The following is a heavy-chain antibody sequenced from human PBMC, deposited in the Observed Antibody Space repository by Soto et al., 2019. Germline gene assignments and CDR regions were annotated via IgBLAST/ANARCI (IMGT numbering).Heavy chain of an antibody. CDR2: ILPIFGTA. D-gene: IGHD2-15*01. J-gene: IGHJ6*02. V-gene: IGHV1-69*12. CDR1: GGTFSRYA. CDR3: ARGYCSGGSCYAAIRTQTYYYYGMDV. Sequence: QVQLVQSGAEVKKPGSSVKVSCKASGGTFSRYALSWVRQYPGQGLEWMGGILPIFGTANYAQKFQGRVTITADESTSTAYMELSSLRSEDTAVYYCARGYCSGGSCYAAIRTQTYYYYGMDVWGQGTTVTVSS.